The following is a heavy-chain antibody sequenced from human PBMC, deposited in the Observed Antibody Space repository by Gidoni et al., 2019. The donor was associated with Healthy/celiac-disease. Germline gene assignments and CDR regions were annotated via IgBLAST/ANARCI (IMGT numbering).Heavy chain of an antibody. J-gene: IGHJ6*02. CDR1: GFTFRRYV. D-gene: IGHD4-17*01. Sequence: QVQLVESGGGVVQPGRSLRLSCSASGFTFRRYVMHCVRQAPGKGLGCVAFISYDGSNNYYADSLKCRFTISRDNSKNTLYLQMNSLRAEDTAVYYCAKDGDYGDYPYYYYGMDVWGQGTTVTVSS. CDR2: ISYDGSNN. CDR3: AKDGDYGDYPYYYYGMDV. V-gene: IGHV3-30*18.